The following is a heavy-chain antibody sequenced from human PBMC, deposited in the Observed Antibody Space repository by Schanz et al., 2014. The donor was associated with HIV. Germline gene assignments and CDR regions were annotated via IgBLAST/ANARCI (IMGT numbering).Heavy chain of an antibody. D-gene: IGHD3-9*01. Sequence: QVHLVQSGAEVKKPGASVKVSCKASGYTFSGYYIHWVRQAPGQGLEWMGWMNPNSGVTEDAQKFQGRVTMTRDTSISTAYMEVSRLRSDDTAVYYCARTDYDILTGYSLGYYGMDVWGQGTTVTVSS. CDR1: GYTFSGYY. J-gene: IGHJ6*02. CDR2: MNPNSGVT. V-gene: IGHV1-2*02. CDR3: ARTDYDILTGYSLGYYGMDV.